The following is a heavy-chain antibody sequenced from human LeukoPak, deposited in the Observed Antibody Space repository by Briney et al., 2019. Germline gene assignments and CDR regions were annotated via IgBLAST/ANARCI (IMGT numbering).Heavy chain of an antibody. CDR2: IYYSGST. D-gene: IGHD5-18*01. CDR1: GGSISSGDYY. V-gene: IGHV4-30-4*08. J-gene: IGHJ4*02. CDR3: ARDSGGYSYPIYFDH. Sequence: SQTLSLTCTVSGGSISSGDYYWSWIRQPPGKGLEWIGYIYYSGSTYYNPSLKSRVTISVDTSKNQFSLKLSSVTAADTAVYYCARDSGGYSYPIYFDHWGQGTLVTVSS.